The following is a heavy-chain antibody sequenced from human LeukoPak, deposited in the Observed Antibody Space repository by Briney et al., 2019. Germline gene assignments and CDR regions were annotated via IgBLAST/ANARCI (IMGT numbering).Heavy chain of an antibody. CDR3: TRLRGSWEPRPLGFDP. J-gene: IGHJ5*02. CDR2: IRSKANSYAT. V-gene: IGHV3-73*01. Sequence: GRSLRLSCAASGFTFSGSAMHWVRQASGKGLEWVGRIRSKANSYATAYAASVKGRFTISRDDSKNTAYLQMNSLKTEDTAVYYCTRLRGSWEPRPLGFDPWGQGTLVTVSS. D-gene: IGHD1-26*01. CDR1: GFTFSGSA.